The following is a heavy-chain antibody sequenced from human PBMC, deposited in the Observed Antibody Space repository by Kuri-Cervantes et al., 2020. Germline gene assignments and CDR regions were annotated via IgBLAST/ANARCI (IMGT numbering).Heavy chain of an antibody. CDR1: GGSISSGDYY. J-gene: IGHJ4*02. V-gene: IGHV4-39*01. Sequence: SETLSLTCTVSGGSISSGDYYWSWIRQPPGKGLEWIGSIYYSGSTYYNPSLKSRVTISVDTSKNQFSLKLSSVTAADTAVYYCARSRRLGFLDYWGQGTLVTVSS. CDR2: IYYSGST. D-gene: IGHD2/OR15-2a*01. CDR3: ARSRRLGFLDY.